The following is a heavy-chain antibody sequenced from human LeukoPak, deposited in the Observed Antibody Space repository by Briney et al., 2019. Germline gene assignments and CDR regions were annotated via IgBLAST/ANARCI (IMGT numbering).Heavy chain of an antibody. Sequence: SETLSLTCTVSGASINNYYWSWIRQPAGKGLEWIGRIYSSGSTNCNPSLKSRVTMSVDTSKNQFSLNLSSVTAADTAVYYCARDPGTSVWGFRYWGQGTLDTVSS. D-gene: IGHD6-19*01. J-gene: IGHJ4*02. V-gene: IGHV4-4*07. CDR1: GASINNYY. CDR2: IYSSGST. CDR3: ARDPGTSVWGFRY.